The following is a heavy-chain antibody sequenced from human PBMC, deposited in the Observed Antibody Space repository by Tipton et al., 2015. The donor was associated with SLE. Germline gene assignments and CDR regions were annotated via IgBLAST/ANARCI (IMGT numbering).Heavy chain of an antibody. Sequence: TLSLTCTVSGGSISDSSHYWVWIRQSPGKGLEWVGSIYHDWSTYYNVALNSRATISIDASKNQFSLSLRSVTAADTAVYYCASPYYYGSRSFDPWGQGTLVTVSA. CDR3: ASPYYYGSRSFDP. CDR1: GGSISDSSHY. D-gene: IGHD3-10*01. J-gene: IGHJ5*02. CDR2: IYHDWST. V-gene: IGHV4-39*07.